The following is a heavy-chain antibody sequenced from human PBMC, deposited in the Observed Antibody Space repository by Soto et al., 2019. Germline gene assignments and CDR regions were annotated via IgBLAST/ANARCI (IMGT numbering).Heavy chain of an antibody. CDR1: GFSLSTSGMC. Sequence: SGPTLVKPTQTLTLTCTFSGFSLSTSGMCVSWIRQPPGKALEWLARIDWDDDKYYSTSLKTRLTISKDNSKNQVVLTMTNMDPVDTATYYCARTAPGGYDTPQLYYYYMDVWGKGTTVTVSS. CDR3: ARTAPGGYDTPQLYYYYMDV. CDR2: IDWDDDK. D-gene: IGHD2-2*01. J-gene: IGHJ6*03. V-gene: IGHV2-70*11.